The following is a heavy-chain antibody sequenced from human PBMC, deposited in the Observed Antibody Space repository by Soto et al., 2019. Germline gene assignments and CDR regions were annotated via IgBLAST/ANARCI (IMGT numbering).Heavy chain of an antibody. J-gene: IGHJ5*02. Sequence: PAETLSLTCTASGGSISSYYWHWIRQPPGKGLEWIGYIYYSGSTNYNPSLKSRVTISVDTSKNQFSLKLSSVAAADTAVYYCARFCYDSSGYIRFDPWGQGTLVT. CDR3: ARFCYDSSGYIRFDP. CDR2: IYYSGST. V-gene: IGHV4-59*01. D-gene: IGHD3-22*01. CDR1: GGSISSYY.